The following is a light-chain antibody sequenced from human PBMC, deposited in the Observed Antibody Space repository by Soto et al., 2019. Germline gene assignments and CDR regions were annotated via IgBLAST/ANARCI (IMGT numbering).Light chain of an antibody. CDR2: DAS. CDR3: QQYNIYGT. J-gene: IGKJ1*01. Sequence: DIQMTQSPSTLSASVGDRVTITCRASQSISSWLAWYQQKPGKAPKLLIYDASSLKSGVPSRFSGSGSGTEFTLTISSLQPDDFATYFCQQYNIYGTFGQGTKVDIK. CDR1: QSISSW. V-gene: IGKV1-5*01.